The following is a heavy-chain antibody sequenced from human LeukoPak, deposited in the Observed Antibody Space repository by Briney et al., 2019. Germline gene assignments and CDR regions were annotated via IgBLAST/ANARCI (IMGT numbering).Heavy chain of an antibody. J-gene: IGHJ6*04. D-gene: IGHD3-10*01. Sequence: SETLSLTCAVYGGSFSGYYWSWIRQPPGKGLEWIGEINHSGSTNYNPSLKSRVTISVDTSKNQFSLKLSSVTAADTAVYYCAREATYGSGVYYYYYYGMDVWGKGTTVTVSS. CDR2: INHSGST. CDR1: GGSFSGYY. V-gene: IGHV4-34*01. CDR3: AREATYGSGVYYYYYYGMDV.